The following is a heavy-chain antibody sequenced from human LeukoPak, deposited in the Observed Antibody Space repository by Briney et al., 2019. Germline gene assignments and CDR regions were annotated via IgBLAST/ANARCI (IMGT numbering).Heavy chain of an antibody. J-gene: IGHJ4*02. V-gene: IGHV4-34*01. Sequence: TSETLSLTCAVYGGSFSGYYWSWIRQPPGKGLEWIGEINHSGSTNYNPSLKSRVTISVDTSKNQFSLKLSSVTAADTAVYYCARASGYSSGWYHYWGQGTLVTVSS. CDR3: ARASGYSSGWYHY. CDR1: GGSFSGYY. CDR2: INHSGST. D-gene: IGHD6-19*01.